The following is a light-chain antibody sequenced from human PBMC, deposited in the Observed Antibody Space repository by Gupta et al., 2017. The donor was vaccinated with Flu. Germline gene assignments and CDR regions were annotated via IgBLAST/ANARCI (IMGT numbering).Light chain of an antibody. CDR3: QQDGTSRT. CDR1: QSVSSSY. CDR2: GAS. V-gene: IGKV3-20*01. J-gene: IGKJ1*01. Sequence: EIVLTQSPGTLSLSPGERVTLSCRASQSVSSSYLAWYQQKPGQAPRLLIYGASSRATGIPDRFSGSGSVKDFTLTSSRREHEDFAVYYWQQDGTSRTFGQGTKVEIK.